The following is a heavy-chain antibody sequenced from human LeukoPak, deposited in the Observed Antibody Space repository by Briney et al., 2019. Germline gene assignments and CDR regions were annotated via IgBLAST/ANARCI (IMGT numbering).Heavy chain of an antibody. CDR2: ISWNSGSI. D-gene: IGHD3-22*01. CDR3: AKDLNMYYYDSSGYFDY. CDR1: GFTFRSYA. V-gene: IGHV3-9*01. Sequence: PGGSLRLSCAASGFTFRSYAINWVRQAPGKGLEWVSGISWNSGSIGYADSVKGRFTISRDNAKNSLYLQMNSLRAEDTALYYCAKDLNMYYYDSSGYFDYWGQGTLVTVSS. J-gene: IGHJ4*02.